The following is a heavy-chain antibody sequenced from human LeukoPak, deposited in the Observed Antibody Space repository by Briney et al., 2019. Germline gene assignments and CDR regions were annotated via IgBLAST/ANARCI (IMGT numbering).Heavy chain of an antibody. Sequence: ASVRVSCKVSGKTLSELSMHWVRQAPGKGLERMGGFDPENGETIYAQKFQGRVTLTEDRSTDTTYMEMSSLRSEDTAVYYCAKGGSNPGRHNSAWGSMDVWGQGTTVTVSS. V-gene: IGHV1-24*01. J-gene: IGHJ6*02. CDR1: GKTLSELS. CDR2: FDPENGET. D-gene: IGHD3-16*01. CDR3: AKGGSNPGRHNSAWGSMDV.